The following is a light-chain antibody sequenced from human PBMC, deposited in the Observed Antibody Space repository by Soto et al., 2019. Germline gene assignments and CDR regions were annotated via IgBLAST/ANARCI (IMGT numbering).Light chain of an antibody. J-gene: IGKJ4*01. V-gene: IGKV3-11*01. CDR2: DAS. CDR3: RQRSNWPLT. CDR1: QSVSSY. Sequence: EIVLTQSPATLSLSPGERATLSCRASQSVSSYLAWYQQKPGQAPRRLIYDASNRATGIPARFSGSGSGTGFKLTISGLEPEDFAVYYCRQRSNWPLTFGGGTKVEIK.